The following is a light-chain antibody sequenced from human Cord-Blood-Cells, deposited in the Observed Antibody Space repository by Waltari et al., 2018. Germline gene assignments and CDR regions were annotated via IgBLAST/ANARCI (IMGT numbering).Light chain of an antibody. CDR2: AAS. J-gene: IGKJ1*01. CDR3: QQSYSTPWT. V-gene: IGKV1-39*01. Sequence: DIQMTQSSSSLSASVGDRVTITFPASQSISSYLNWYQQKPGKAPKLLIYAASSLQSGVPSRFSGSGSGTDFTLTISSLQPEDFATYYCQQSYSTPWTFGQGTKVEIK. CDR1: QSISSY.